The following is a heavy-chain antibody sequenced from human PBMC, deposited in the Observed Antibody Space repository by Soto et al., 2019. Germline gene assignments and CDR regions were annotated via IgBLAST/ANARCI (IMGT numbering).Heavy chain of an antibody. Sequence: VGSLRLSCASSVCTFSSYGMHCVRQAPGKGLEWVAVIWYDGSNKYYADSVKGRFTISRDNSKNTLYLQKNSLRAEDTAVYYCATGGGPKAGRPHAYGAQGTVVPVS. CDR1: VCTFSSYG. D-gene: IGHD3-16*01. CDR2: IWYDGSNK. J-gene: IGHJ4*02. V-gene: IGHV3-33*01. CDR3: ATGGGPKAGRPHAY.